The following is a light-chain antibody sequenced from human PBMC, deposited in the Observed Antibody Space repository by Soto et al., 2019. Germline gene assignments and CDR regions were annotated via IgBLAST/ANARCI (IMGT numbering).Light chain of an antibody. CDR2: IEASGTY. J-gene: IGLJ1*01. CDR1: SGHSTYI. CDR3: SSYASSNARV. Sequence: QSVLTQSSSASASLGSSVKLTCTLSSGHSTYIIAWHQQQPGKAPRYLMKIEASGTYNKGSGVPDRFSGSSSGADRYLTISNLQSEDEADYYCSSYASSNARVFGTGTKLTVL. V-gene: IGLV4-60*03.